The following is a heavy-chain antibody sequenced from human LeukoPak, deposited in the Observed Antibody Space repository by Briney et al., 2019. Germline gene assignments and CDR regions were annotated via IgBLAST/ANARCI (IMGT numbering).Heavy chain of an antibody. Sequence: GGSLRLSCAASGFTFSSYAMSWVRQAPGKGLEWVSAISGSGGSTYYADSVKGRFTISRDNPKNTLYLQMNSLRAEDTAVYYCAKGSSVYYEYYFDYWGQGTLVTVSS. D-gene: IGHD3-22*01. CDR3: AKGSSVYYEYYFDY. J-gene: IGHJ4*02. V-gene: IGHV3-23*01. CDR2: ISGSGGST. CDR1: GFTFSSYA.